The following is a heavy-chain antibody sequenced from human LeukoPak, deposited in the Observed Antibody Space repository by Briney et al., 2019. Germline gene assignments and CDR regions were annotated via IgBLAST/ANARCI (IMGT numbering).Heavy chain of an antibody. Sequence: SETLSLTCTVSGGSISSFYWSWIRQPPGKGLEWIGYIYYSGSTNYNPSLKSRITISVDTSKNQFSLKLSSVTAADTAVYYCARDPSSSDAFDIWGQGTMVTVSS. CDR1: GGSISSFY. D-gene: IGHD6-6*01. CDR3: ARDPSSSDAFDI. J-gene: IGHJ3*02. V-gene: IGHV4-59*01. CDR2: IYYSGST.